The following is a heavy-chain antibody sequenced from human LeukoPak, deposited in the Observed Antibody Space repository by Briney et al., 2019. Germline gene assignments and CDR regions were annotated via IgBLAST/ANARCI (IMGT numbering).Heavy chain of an antibody. CDR3: ASRAGTMVRGVIIAGWFDP. D-gene: IGHD3-10*01. V-gene: IGHV4-39*01. CDR2: IYYSGST. Sequence: SETLSLTCTVSGGSISSSSYYWGWIRQPPGKGLEWIGSIYYSGSTYYNPSLKSRVTISVDTSKNQISLKLSSVTAADTAVYYCASRAGTMVRGVIIAGWFDPWGQGTLVTVSS. J-gene: IGHJ5*02. CDR1: GGSISSSSYY.